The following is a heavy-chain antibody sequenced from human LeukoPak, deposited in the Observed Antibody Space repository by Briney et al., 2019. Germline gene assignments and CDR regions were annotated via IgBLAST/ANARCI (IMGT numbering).Heavy chain of an antibody. V-gene: IGHV1-8*01. CDR2: MNPNSGNT. D-gene: IGHD4-17*01. Sequence: GASVKVSCKASGYTFTSYDINWVRQATGQGLGWMGWMNPNSGNTGYAQKFQGRVTMTRNTSISTAYMELSSLRSEDTAVYYCARDGDYGDYNAFDIWGQGTMVTVSS. CDR1: GYTFTSYD. CDR3: ARDGDYGDYNAFDI. J-gene: IGHJ3*02.